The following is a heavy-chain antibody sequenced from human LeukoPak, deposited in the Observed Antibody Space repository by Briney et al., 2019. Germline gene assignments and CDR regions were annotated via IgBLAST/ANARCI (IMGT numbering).Heavy chain of an antibody. CDR3: AKDGTSYYYIYY. D-gene: IGHD2/OR15-2a*01. V-gene: IGHV3-30*02. CDR1: GFTFSSYG. CDR2: IRYDGSNK. J-gene: IGHJ4*02. Sequence: GSLRLSCAASGFTFSSYGMHWVRQAPGKGLEWVAFIRYDGSNKYYADSVKGRFTISRDNSKNTLYLQMNSLRGDDTAVYYCAKDGTSYYYIYYWGQGTLVTVSS.